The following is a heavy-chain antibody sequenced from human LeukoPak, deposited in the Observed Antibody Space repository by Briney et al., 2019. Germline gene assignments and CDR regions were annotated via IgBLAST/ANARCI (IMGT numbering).Heavy chain of an antibody. V-gene: IGHV3-23*01. CDR1: GFTLSTNA. J-gene: IGHJ4*02. Sequence: GGSLRLSCLTSGFTLSTNAMSWVRQAPGKGLEWISGISGSGASTYYADSVKGRFTISRDDSRNTLYLQMNSLRGDDTAVYYCAKDVGKWESLHFFDYWGQGTLVTVS. CDR2: ISGSGAST. D-gene: IGHD1-26*01. CDR3: AKDVGKWESLHFFDY.